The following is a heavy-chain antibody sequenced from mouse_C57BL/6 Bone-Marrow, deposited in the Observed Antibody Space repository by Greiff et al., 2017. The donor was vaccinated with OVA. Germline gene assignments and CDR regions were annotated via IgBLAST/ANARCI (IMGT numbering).Heavy chain of an antibody. CDR1: GFTFSSYG. V-gene: IGHV5-6*01. Sequence: EVQLVESGGDLVKPGGSLKLSCAASGFTFSSYGMSWVRQTPDKRLEWVATISSGGSYTYYPDSVKGRFTISRDNAKNTLYLQMSSLESEDTAMYYCARQKLAYWGQGTLVTVSA. CDR2: ISSGGSYT. J-gene: IGHJ3*01. CDR3: ARQKLAY.